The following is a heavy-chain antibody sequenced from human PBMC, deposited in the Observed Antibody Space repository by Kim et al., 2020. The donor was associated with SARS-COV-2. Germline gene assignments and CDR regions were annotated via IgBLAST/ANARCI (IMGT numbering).Heavy chain of an antibody. CDR3: VRDYYDSSGYSAYYFDY. V-gene: IGHV3-21*01. D-gene: IGHD3-22*01. CDR1: GFTFSSYS. Sequence: GGSLRLSCAASGFTFSSYSMNWVRQAPGKGLEWVSSISSSSSYIYYADSVKGRFTISRDNAKNSLYLQMNSLRAEDTAVYYCVRDYYDSSGYSAYYFDYWGQGTLVTVSS. CDR2: ISSSSSYI. J-gene: IGHJ4*02.